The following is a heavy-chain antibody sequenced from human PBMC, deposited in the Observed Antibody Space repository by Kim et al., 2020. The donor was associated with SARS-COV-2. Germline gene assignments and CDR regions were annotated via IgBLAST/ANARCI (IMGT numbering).Heavy chain of an antibody. CDR3: AKENYDILTGFSHYGMDV. CDR2: MSGSGGST. Sequence: GESLRLSCAASGFTFSSYAMSWVRQAPGKGLEWVSAMSGSGGSTYYADSVKGRFTISRDNSKNTLYLQMNSLRAEDTAVYYCAKENYDILTGFSHYGMDVWGQGTTVTVSS. CDR1: GFTFSSYA. V-gene: IGHV3-23*01. D-gene: IGHD3-9*01. J-gene: IGHJ6*02.